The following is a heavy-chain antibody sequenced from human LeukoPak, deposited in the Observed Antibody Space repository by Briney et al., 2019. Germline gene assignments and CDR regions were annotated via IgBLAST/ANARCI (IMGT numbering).Heavy chain of an antibody. Sequence: GGSLRLSCVASGFTISSNYMSWVRQAPGKGLEWVSVIYTGGSASYADSVKGRFTISRDSSKNTLFLKMNSLRAEDTAVYYCARASTLRTGDAHWGQGTLVTVSS. CDR3: ARASTLRTGDAH. CDR1: GFTISSNY. CDR2: IYTGGSA. V-gene: IGHV3-66*01. D-gene: IGHD7-27*01. J-gene: IGHJ4*02.